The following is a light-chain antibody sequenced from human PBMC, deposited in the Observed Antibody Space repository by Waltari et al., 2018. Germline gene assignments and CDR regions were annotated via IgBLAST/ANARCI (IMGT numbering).Light chain of an antibody. CDR3: QQSTYWPLT. J-gene: IGKJ4*01. V-gene: IGKV3-11*01. CDR1: QRVSS. CDR2: DAS. Sequence: EIVLTQSPATLSLSPEDRATHSCRASQRVSSLDWYQQKPGQAHRLLIYDASSRATGIPARFSGSGSGTDFTLTISSLEPEDFAVYYCQQSTYWPLTFGGGTKVEIK.